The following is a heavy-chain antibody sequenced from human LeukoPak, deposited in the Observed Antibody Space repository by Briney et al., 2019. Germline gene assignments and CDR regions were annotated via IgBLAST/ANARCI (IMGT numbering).Heavy chain of an antibody. CDR3: ARDLSIMITFGGVIGY. CDR2: ISGYNGNT. D-gene: IGHD3-16*01. CDR1: GYTFISYG. V-gene: IGHV1-18*01. Sequence: EASVKVSCKASGYTFISYGISWVRQAPGQGLEWMGWISGYNGNTKYAQKLQGRVTLTTDTSTSTAYMELRSLRSDDTAVYYCARDLSIMITFGGVIGYWGQGTLVTVSS. J-gene: IGHJ4*02.